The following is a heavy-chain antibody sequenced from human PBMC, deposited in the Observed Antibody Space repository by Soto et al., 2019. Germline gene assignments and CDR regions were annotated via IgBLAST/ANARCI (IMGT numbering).Heavy chain of an antibody. CDR2: IYYSGST. V-gene: IGHV4-39*01. D-gene: IGHD5-12*01. CDR3: ARIRAGIYSGYVNAFDI. CDR1: GGSISSSSYY. J-gene: IGHJ3*02. Sequence: QLQLQESGPGLVKPSETLSLTCTVSGGSISSSSYYWGWIRQPPGKGLEWIGSIYYSGSTYYNPSLKSRVTTAVDTSKNQFSLKLSSVTAADTAVYYCARIRAGIYSGYVNAFDIWGQGTMVTVSS.